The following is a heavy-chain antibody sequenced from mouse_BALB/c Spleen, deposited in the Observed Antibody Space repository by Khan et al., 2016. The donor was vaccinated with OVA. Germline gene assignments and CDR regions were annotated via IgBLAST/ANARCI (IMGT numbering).Heavy chain of an antibody. J-gene: IGHJ4*01. V-gene: IGHV9-3-1*01. D-gene: IGHD2-10*01. CDR2: INTYTGEP. CDR3: ARPPYFSYVMVY. Sequence: QIQLVQSGPELKKPGETVKISCKASGYTFTHYGMNWVKQAPGKGLKWMGWINTYTGEPTYADDFKGRFAFSLETYASTAYLQINNLKNEDTATYFCARPPYFSYVMVYWGQGTSVTVSS. CDR1: GYTFTHYG.